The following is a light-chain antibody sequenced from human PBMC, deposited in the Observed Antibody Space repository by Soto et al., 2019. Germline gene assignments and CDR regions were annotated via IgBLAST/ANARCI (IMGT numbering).Light chain of an antibody. J-gene: IGLJ1*01. Sequence: SYELTQPPSLSVSPRLTAGITCYGDALPKKYASWHQQESGQAPVLVIYEDTKRPSGIPERFSGSSPGTMATLTISGAQVEDEGDYYCYSTDSSGNHSVFVTGTKLTVL. CDR1: ALPKKY. V-gene: IGLV3-10*01. CDR3: YSTDSSGNHSV. CDR2: EDT.